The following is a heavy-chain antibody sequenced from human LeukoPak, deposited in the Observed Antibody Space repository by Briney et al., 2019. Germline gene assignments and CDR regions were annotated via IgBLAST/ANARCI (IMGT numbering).Heavy chain of an antibody. V-gene: IGHV3-30*18. CDR1: GFTFSSYG. CDR2: ISYDGSNK. Sequence: GGSLRLSCAASGFTFSSYGMHWVRQAPGKGLEWVAVISYDGSNKYYAESVKGRFTIPRDNSKNTLYLQMNSLRAEDTAVYYCAKDRSGYGDAFDIWGQGTMVTVSS. J-gene: IGHJ3*02. D-gene: IGHD3-10*01. CDR3: AKDRSGYGDAFDI.